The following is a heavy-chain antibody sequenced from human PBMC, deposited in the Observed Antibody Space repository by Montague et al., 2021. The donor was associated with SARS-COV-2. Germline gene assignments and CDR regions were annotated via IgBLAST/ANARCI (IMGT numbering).Heavy chain of an antibody. J-gene: IGHJ4*02. D-gene: IGHD6-19*01. CDR1: GFSLSTSGVG. Sequence: VKPTQTLTLTCTFSGFSLSTSGVGVGWIRQPPGKALEWLARIDWDDDKYYSTSLKTRLTISKDTSKNQVVLTMTNMDPVDTATYYCAREYSSGVYFDYWGQGTLVTVSS. CDR3: AREYSSGVYFDY. CDR2: IDWDDDK. V-gene: IGHV2-70*11.